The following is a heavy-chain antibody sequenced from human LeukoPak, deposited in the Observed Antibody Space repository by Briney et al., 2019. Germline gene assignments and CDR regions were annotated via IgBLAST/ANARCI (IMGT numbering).Heavy chain of an antibody. J-gene: IGHJ4*02. CDR3: ARDYSSGQPDY. CDR1: GYTFTTYG. Sequence: ASVKVSCKASGYTFTTYGISWVRQAPGQGLEWMGWISAYTGNTNYAQKLQGRVTMTTGTSTSTAYMDLRSLRSDDTAVYYCARDYSSGQPDYWGQGTLVTVSS. D-gene: IGHD6-19*01. CDR2: ISAYTGNT. V-gene: IGHV1-18*01.